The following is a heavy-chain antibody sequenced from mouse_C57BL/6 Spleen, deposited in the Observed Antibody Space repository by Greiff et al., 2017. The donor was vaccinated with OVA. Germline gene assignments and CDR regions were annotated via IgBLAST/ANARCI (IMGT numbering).Heavy chain of an antibody. CDR1: GFSFNTYA. J-gene: IGHJ2*01. V-gene: IGHV10-1*01. CDR3: VRQGVVAFDY. D-gene: IGHD1-1*01. Sequence: EVQGVESGGGLVQPKGSLKLSCAASGFSFNTYAMNWVRQAPGKGLEWVARIRSKSNNYATYYADSVKDRFTISRDDSESMLYLQMNNLKTEDTAMYYCVRQGVVAFDYWGQGTTLTVSS. CDR2: IRSKSNNYAT.